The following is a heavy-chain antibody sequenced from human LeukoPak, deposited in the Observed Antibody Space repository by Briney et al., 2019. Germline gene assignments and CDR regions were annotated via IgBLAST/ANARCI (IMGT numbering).Heavy chain of an antibody. CDR3: ARSDVLLWFGELGEFDP. CDR2: TYYRSKWYN. D-gene: IGHD3-10*01. Sequence: SQTLALTCAISGDSVSSNSAAWNWIRQSPSRGLEWLGRTYYRSKWYNDYAVSVKSRITIHPDTSKNQCSLQLNSVTPEDTAVYYCARSDVLLWFGELGEFDPWGQGTLVTVSS. V-gene: IGHV6-1*01. CDR1: GDSVSSNSAA. J-gene: IGHJ5*02.